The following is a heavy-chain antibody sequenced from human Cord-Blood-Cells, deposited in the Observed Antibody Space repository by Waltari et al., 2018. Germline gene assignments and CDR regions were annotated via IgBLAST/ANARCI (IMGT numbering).Heavy chain of an antibody. CDR1: GFTFDDYA. D-gene: IGHD2-21*02. J-gene: IGHJ2*01. V-gene: IGHV3-9*01. Sequence: EVQLVESGGGLVQPGRSLRLSCAASGFTFDDYAMPWVRQAPGKGLEWVSGISWNSGSICYADSVKGRFTISRDNAKNSLYLQMNSLRAEDTALYYCAKDMGYGGNSHWYFDLWGRGTLVTVSS. CDR3: AKDMGYGGNSHWYFDL. CDR2: ISWNSGSI.